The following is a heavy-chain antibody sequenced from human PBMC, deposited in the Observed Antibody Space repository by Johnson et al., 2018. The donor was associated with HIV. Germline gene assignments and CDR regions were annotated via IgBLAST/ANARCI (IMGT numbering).Heavy chain of an antibody. Sequence: VQLVESGGGLVQPGGSLRLSCVASGFIVSSNYMSWVRQAPGKGLEWVSVIYSGGSPYYADSVKGRFTISRDNSKNTLYLQINSLRAEDTAVYYCARDPHYYDSNDAFDIWGQGTMVTVSS. CDR2: IYSGGSP. J-gene: IGHJ3*02. V-gene: IGHV3-66*01. CDR3: ARDPHYYDSNDAFDI. CDR1: GFIVSSNY. D-gene: IGHD3-22*01.